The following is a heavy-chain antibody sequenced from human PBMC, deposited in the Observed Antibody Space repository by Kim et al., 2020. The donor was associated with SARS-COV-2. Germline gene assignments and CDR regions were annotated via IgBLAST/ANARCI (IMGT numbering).Heavy chain of an antibody. D-gene: IGHD3-9*01. CDR1: GFTFSSYS. CDR3: ARSHEYYDILTGYYRAYYFGS. Sequence: GGSLRLSCAASGFTFSSYSMNWVRQAPGKGLEWVSSISSSSSYIYYADSVKGRFTISRDNAKNSLYLQMNSLRAEDTAVYYCARSHEYYDILTGYYRAYYFGSGGQGPLVTVSS. CDR2: ISSSSSYI. J-gene: IGHJ4*02. V-gene: IGHV3-21*01.